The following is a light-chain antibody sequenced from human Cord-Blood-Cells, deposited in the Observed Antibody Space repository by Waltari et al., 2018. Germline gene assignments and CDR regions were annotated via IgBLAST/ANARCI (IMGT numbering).Light chain of an antibody. Sequence: QSALTQPASVSGSPGPSITISCTGTSSDVGSYNLVSWYQQHPGKAHKLMIYEVRNWPSGVSKRFSGSKSGNTASLTISGLQADDEADYYCCSYAGSSTLVFGGGTKLTVL. J-gene: IGLJ2*01. V-gene: IGLV2-23*02. CDR1: SSDVGSYNL. CDR3: CSYAGSSTLV. CDR2: EVR.